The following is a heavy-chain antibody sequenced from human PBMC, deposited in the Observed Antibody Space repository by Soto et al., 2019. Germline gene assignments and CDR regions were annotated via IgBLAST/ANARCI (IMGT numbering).Heavy chain of an antibody. J-gene: IGHJ5*02. Sequence: SETLSLTCTVSGGSISSGGYYWSWIRQHPGKGLEWIGYIYYSGSTYYNPSLKSRVTISVDTSKNQFSLKLSSVTAADTALYYCARDLRIFGVVTQTGWFDPWGQGTLVTVSS. CDR2: IYYSGST. V-gene: IGHV4-31*03. D-gene: IGHD3-3*01. CDR1: GGSISSGGYY. CDR3: ARDLRIFGVVTQTGWFDP.